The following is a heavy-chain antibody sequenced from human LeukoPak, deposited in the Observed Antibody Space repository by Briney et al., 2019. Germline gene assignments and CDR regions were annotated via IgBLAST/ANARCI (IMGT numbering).Heavy chain of an antibody. D-gene: IGHD2-8*01. CDR3: ARGARGYCTNGVCYHFYYYYYMDV. CDR1: GFTFSNYY. V-gene: IGHV3-11*01. CDR2: ISSSGSTI. Sequence: GGSLRLSCAASGFTFSNYYMSWIRQAPGKGLEWVSYISSSGSTIYYTDSVKGRFTISRDNAKNSLYLQMNSLRAEDTAVYSCARGARGYCTNGVCYHFYYYYYMDVWGKGTTVTVSS. J-gene: IGHJ6*03.